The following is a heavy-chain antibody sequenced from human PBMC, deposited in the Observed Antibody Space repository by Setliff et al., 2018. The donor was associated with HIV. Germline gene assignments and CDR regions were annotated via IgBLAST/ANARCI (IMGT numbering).Heavy chain of an antibody. CDR3: ARRGGLVRGVITYYYMDV. J-gene: IGHJ6*03. CDR1: GGSISSSSYY. V-gene: IGHV4-39*01. D-gene: IGHD3-10*01. CDR2: IYYNGST. Sequence: KASETLSLTCTVSGGSISSSSYYWGWIRQPPAKGLEWIGNIYYNGSTYSTPSLKSRVTISVDTSKNQFSLKLSSVTAADTAMYYCARRGGLVRGVITYYYMDVWGIGTTVTAP.